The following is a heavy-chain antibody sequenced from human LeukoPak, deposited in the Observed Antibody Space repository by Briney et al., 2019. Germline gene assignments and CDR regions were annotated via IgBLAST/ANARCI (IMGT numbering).Heavy chain of an antibody. D-gene: IGHD4-23*01. Sequence: SETLSLTCTVSGGSISSSSYYWGWIRQPPGKGLEWIGSIYYSGSTYYNPSLKSRVTISVDTSKNQFSLKLSSVTAADTAVYYCARWDLYGGKPLDYWGQGTLVTVSS. V-gene: IGHV4-39*01. CDR1: GGSISSSSYY. CDR3: ARWDLYGGKPLDY. CDR2: IYYSGST. J-gene: IGHJ4*02.